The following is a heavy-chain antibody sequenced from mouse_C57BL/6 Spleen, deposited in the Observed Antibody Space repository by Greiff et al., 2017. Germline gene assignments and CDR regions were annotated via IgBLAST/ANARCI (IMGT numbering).Heavy chain of an antibody. CDR1: GYTFTSYW. V-gene: IGHV1-69*01. J-gene: IGHJ2*01. CDR2: IDPSDSYT. Sequence: QVQLQQPGAELVMPGASVKLSCKASGYTFTSYWMHWVKQRPGQGLEWIGEIDPSDSYTNYNQKFKGKSTLTVDKSSSTAYMQLSSLTSEDSAVXYCARGAAQATPSYYFDYWGQGTTLTVSS. D-gene: IGHD3-2*02. CDR3: ARGAAQATPSYYFDY.